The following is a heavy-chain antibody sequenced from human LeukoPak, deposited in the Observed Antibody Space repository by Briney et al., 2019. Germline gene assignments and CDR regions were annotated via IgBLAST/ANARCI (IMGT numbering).Heavy chain of an antibody. Sequence: GGSLRLSCAASGVSLSDYVMNWVRQAPGKGLEWVSYIDIGGTPIYYADSVKGRLTISRDDAKNSVFLQMNSLRAEDTAVYYCARESRDYDSTTNDAFDIWGQGTMVTVSS. CDR2: IDIGGTPI. D-gene: IGHD3-22*01. CDR3: ARESRDYDSTTNDAFDI. V-gene: IGHV3-48*03. CDR1: GVSLSDYV. J-gene: IGHJ3*02.